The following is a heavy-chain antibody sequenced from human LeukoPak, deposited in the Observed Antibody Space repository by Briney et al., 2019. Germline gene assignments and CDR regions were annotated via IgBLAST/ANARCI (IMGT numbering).Heavy chain of an antibody. V-gene: IGHV3-23*01. J-gene: IGHJ5*02. CDR2: ISGSGGST. CDR3: AKDEEQWLVPHWFDP. D-gene: IGHD6-19*01. Sequence: GGSLRLSCAASGFTFSSYAMSWVRQAPGKGLEWVSAISGSGGSTYYADSVKGRFTISRDNSKNTLYLQMNSLRAEDTAVYYCAKDEEQWLVPHWFDPWGQGTLVAVSS. CDR1: GFTFSSYA.